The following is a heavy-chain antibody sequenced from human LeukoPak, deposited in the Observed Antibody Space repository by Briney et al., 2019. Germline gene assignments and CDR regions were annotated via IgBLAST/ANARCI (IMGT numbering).Heavy chain of an antibody. V-gene: IGHV1-18*01. CDR3: AIGVVTAGGWFDP. J-gene: IGHJ5*02. CDR1: GYTFTNYG. D-gene: IGHD2-21*02. Sequence: GASVKVSCKASGYTFTNYGIIWVRPAPGQGLEWMGWISANNGHTSYPQKFQGRVTMTEDTSTDTAYMELSSLRSEDTAVYYCAIGVVTAGGWFDPWGQGTLVTVSS. CDR2: ISANNGHT.